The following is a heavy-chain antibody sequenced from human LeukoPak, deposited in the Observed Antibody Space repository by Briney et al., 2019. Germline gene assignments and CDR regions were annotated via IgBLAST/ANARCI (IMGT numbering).Heavy chain of an antibody. Sequence: GGSLRLSCAVSGLTFNNYAMSWVCQAPGKGLEWVSAISKSGDHTYYAASAKGRFTIYRDNSKNTQYLQMNSLRAEDTAVYYCATSWGPDTSAFRWGRDGMDVWGQGTTVIVS. CDR3: ATSWGPDTSAFRWGRDGMDV. V-gene: IGHV3-23*01. CDR1: GLTFNNYA. J-gene: IGHJ6*02. CDR2: ISKSGDHT. D-gene: IGHD3-16*01.